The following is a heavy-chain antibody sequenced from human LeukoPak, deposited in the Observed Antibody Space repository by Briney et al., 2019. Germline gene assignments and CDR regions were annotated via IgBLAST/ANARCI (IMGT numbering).Heavy chain of an antibody. Sequence: TSSETLSLTCTVSGGPISSSSYYWGWIRQPPGKGLEWIGTIYDRGSTYYNPSLKSRVTISADTSKNQFSLKLSSVTAADTAEYYCARHDSSGPYNAFDVWGQGTMVTVSS. CDR1: GGPISSSSYY. CDR2: IYDRGST. V-gene: IGHV4-39*01. D-gene: IGHD3-22*01. J-gene: IGHJ3*01. CDR3: ARHDSSGPYNAFDV.